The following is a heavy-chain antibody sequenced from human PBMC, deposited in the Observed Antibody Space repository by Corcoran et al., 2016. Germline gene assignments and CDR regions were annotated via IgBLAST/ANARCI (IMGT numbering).Heavy chain of an antibody. D-gene: IGHD3-3*01. CDR1: GGSISSSSYY. Sequence: QLQLQESGPGLVKPSETLSLTCTVSGGSISSSSYYWGWISQPPGKGLEWIGSIYYSGSTYYTPSLKSRVTISVDTSKNQFSLKLLSVTAADTAVYYCARDRTVTIFGVVIISWFDPWGQGTLVTVSS. V-gene: IGHV4-39*07. CDR3: ARDRTVTIFGVVIISWFDP. CDR2: IYYSGST. J-gene: IGHJ5*02.